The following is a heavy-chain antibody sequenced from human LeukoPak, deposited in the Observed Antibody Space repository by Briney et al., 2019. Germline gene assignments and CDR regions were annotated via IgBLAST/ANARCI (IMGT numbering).Heavy chain of an antibody. D-gene: IGHD3-22*01. V-gene: IGHV1-69*06. CDR2: IIPIFGTA. CDR1: GYTFTTYY. Sequence: ASVKVSCKASGYTFTTYYIHWVRQAPGQGLEWMGGIIPIFGTANYAQKFQGRVTITADKSTSTAYMELSSLRSEDTAVYYCARDRDNYYDSSGYRYYYMDVWGKGTTVTVSS. CDR3: ARDRDNYYDSSGYRYYYMDV. J-gene: IGHJ6*03.